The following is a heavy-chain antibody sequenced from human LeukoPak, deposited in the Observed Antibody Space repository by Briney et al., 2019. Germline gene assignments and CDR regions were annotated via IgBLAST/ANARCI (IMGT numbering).Heavy chain of an antibody. CDR2: IYTSGST. CDR3: ARDFRTIVVVPAGIIRTWWFDP. V-gene: IGHV4-4*07. D-gene: IGHD2-2*01. CDR1: GGSISSYY. Sequence: KPSETLSLTCTVSGGSISSYYWSWIRQPAGKGLEWIGRIYTSGSTNYNPSLKSRVTMSVDTSKKQFSLKLSSVTAADTAVYYCARDFRTIVVVPAGIIRTWWFDPWGQGTLVTVSS. J-gene: IGHJ5*02.